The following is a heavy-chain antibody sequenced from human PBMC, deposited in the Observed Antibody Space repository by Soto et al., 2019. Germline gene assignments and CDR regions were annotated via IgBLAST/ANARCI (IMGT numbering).Heavy chain of an antibody. J-gene: IGHJ3*01. CDR2: LSRGGGTT. D-gene: IGHD6-6*01. V-gene: IGHV3-23*01. CDR1: GFTFSSHG. Sequence: GGSLRLSCAASGFTFSSHGMSWVRQAPGKGLEWIAGLSRGGGTTYYADSVKGRFTISRNNSKNTLDLIMNSLKVEDTALYYCAKDGQYRTDGFDVWGQGTMVTVSS. CDR3: AKDGQYRTDGFDV.